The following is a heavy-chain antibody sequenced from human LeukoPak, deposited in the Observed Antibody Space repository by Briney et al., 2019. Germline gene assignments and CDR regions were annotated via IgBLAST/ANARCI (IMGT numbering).Heavy chain of an antibody. D-gene: IGHD3-9*01. Sequence: SETLSLTCTVSGGSINSYYWSWIRQPPGRGLEWIGHIYYSGSTNYNPSLKSRVTISVHTSKNQFSLKLSSVTAADTAVFYRARLTDYLSESWFVPWGQRDLVTVSS. J-gene: IGHJ5*02. CDR3: ARLTDYLSESWFVP. V-gene: IGHV4-59*12. CDR1: GGSINSYY. CDR2: IYYSGST.